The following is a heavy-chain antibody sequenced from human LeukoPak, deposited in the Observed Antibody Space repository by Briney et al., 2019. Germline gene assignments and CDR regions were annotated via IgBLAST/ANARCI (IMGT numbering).Heavy chain of an antibody. V-gene: IGHV3-23*01. CDR1: GFTFSSYA. J-gene: IGHJ4*02. Sequence: SGGSLRLSCAASGFTFSSYAMSWVRQAPGKGPEWVSSLSGGGGDTYYANSVNGRFTISRDNSKKTLYLQMNSLRAEDTAVYYCAKDRYYDSWRAYDYWGQGTLVTVSS. CDR2: LSGGGGDT. D-gene: IGHD3-22*01. CDR3: AKDRYYDSWRAYDY.